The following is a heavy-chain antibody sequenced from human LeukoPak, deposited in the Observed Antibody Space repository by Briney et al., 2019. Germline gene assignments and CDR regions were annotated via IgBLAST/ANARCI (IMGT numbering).Heavy chain of an antibody. CDR1: GFTFSSYS. CDR3: ARDRHCANGVCHSPPGMDV. Sequence: GGSLRLSCAASGFTFSSYSMNWVRQAPGKGLEWVSSISSSSSYIYYADSVKGRFTISRDNAKNSLYLQINSLRAEDTAVYYCARDRHCANGVCHSPPGMDVWGQGTTVTVPS. CDR2: ISSSSSYI. J-gene: IGHJ6*02. V-gene: IGHV3-21*01. D-gene: IGHD2-8*01.